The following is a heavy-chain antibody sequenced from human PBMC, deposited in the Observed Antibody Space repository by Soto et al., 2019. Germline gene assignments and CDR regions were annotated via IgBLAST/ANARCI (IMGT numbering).Heavy chain of an antibody. Sequence: EVQLVESGGGLVKPGGSLRLSGVASGFMFIDYSMNWVRQAPGKGLEWVASVTKSGDYTHHADSVKGRFTISRDNAKNSLYLQMNSLTVDDTGIYYCATGGPWRQGALVTVSS. CDR3: ATGGP. V-gene: IGHV3-21*01. J-gene: IGHJ5*02. CDR1: GFMFIDYS. CDR2: VTKSGDYT.